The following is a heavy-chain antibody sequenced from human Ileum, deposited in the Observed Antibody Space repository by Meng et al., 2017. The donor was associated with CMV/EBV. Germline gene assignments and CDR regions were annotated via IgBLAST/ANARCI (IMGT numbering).Heavy chain of an antibody. J-gene: IGHJ4*02. Sequence: GGFLRLSCAASGFTFSSYWMSWVRQAPGKGLEWVANMDQDGSETHYVDSVKGRFTISRDNAKNSLYLQMNSLRAEDTAVYYCARGGHSSAHWGQGTLVTVSS. D-gene: IGHD6-19*01. CDR1: GFTFSSYW. CDR3: ARGGHSSAH. CDR2: MDQDGSET. V-gene: IGHV3-7*01.